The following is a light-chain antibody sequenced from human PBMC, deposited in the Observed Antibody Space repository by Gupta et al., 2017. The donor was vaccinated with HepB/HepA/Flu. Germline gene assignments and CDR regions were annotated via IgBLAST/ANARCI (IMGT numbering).Light chain of an antibody. CDR2: KTS. J-gene: IGKJ1*01. V-gene: IGKV1-5*03. Sequence: SQMTQPPSTLPPSVADRVTITCRASQNIGFWLAWYQQKPGKAPKVLIYKTSTLESGVPSRFTSTGSGTDFTLIINSLQPDDFATYCCQQYNSFRRTFGQGTKVDIK. CDR3: QQYNSFRRT. CDR1: QNIGFW.